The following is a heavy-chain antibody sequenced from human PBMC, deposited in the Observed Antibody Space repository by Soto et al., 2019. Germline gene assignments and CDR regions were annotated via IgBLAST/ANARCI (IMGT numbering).Heavy chain of an antibody. CDR2: SNPNSGGT. V-gene: IGHV1-2*02. CDR1: GYTFTGYD. CDR3: ASGIQAKLPDLVTIFAVPLPPYFDY. Sequence: ASVKVSCKASGYTFTGYDMHWVRQAAGQGLGWMGWSNPNSGGTNYAQKFQGRVTMTRDTCISTACMERSRLRCDDRDVYYCASGIQAKLPDLVTIFAVPLPPYFDYWGQGPLVTVSS. J-gene: IGHJ4*02. D-gene: IGHD3-3*01.